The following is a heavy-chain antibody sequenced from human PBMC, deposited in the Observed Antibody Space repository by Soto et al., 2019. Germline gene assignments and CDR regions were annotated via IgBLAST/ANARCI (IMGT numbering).Heavy chain of an antibody. D-gene: IGHD3-16*01. Sequence: QVQLVESGGGVVQPGRSLRLSCAASGFIFTSYGMHWVRQAPGKGLEWVAVIWYDGSRKYYADSVKGRFTISRDDSKNTLYLEMDSLRGEDTAVYYWGRGGGNGYQFDYWGQGTLVTVSS. J-gene: IGHJ4*02. CDR3: GRGGGNGYQFDY. V-gene: IGHV3-33*01. CDR1: GFIFTSYG. CDR2: IWYDGSRK.